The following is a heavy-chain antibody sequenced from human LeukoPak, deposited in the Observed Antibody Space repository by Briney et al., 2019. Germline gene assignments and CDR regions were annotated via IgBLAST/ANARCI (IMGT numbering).Heavy chain of an antibody. CDR2: INSSGGST. D-gene: IGHD2-8*01. Sequence: PGGSLRLSCVASGSTFRSYAMSWVRQAPGKGLEWVSTINSSGGSTYYAGSLKGRFTISRDISKNTLYLQMNSLRAEDTAIYYCALLMMYAMDFDYWGQGTLVTVSS. CDR3: ALLMMYAMDFDY. J-gene: IGHJ4*02. V-gene: IGHV3-23*01. CDR1: GSTFRSYA.